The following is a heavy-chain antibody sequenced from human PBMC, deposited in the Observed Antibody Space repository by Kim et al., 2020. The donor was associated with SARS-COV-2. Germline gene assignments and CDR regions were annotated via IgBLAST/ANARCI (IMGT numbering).Heavy chain of an antibody. J-gene: IGHJ3*02. D-gene: IGHD6-19*01. CDR3: ARGLKTRRYSSGSDAFDI. Sequence: KGRFTISRDNSKNTLYLQMNSLRAEDTAVYYCARGLKTRRYSSGSDAFDIWGQGTMVTVSS. V-gene: IGHV3-30*01.